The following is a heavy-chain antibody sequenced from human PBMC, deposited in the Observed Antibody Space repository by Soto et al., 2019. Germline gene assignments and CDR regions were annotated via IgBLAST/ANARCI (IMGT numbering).Heavy chain of an antibody. V-gene: IGHV1-58*02. J-gene: IGHJ4*02. CDR3: AAAENNQWLDPVGNY. D-gene: IGHD6-19*01. CDR1: GFTFTSSA. Sequence: GASVKVSCKASGFTFTSSAMQWVRQARGQRLEGIRWIVVGSGNTNYAQKFQERVTITRDMSTSTAYMDLSSLRSEDTAVYYCAAAENNQWLDPVGNYWGQGTLVTVSS. CDR2: IVVGSGNT.